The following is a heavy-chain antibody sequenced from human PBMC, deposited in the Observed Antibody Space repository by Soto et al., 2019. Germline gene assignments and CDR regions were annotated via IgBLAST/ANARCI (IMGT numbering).Heavy chain of an antibody. CDR2: INHSGNT. Sequence: AETLARTFAVYGGSFRGDYWSWIRQPPGKVLEWIGEINHSGNTNYNPSLKSRVTISVDTSKNQFSMKLSSVTAADTAVYSCARYDGYSYYYYGMDLWGHGTTFT. CDR1: GGSFRGDY. V-gene: IGHV4-34*01. CDR3: ARYDGYSYYYYGMDL. J-gene: IGHJ6*02. D-gene: IGHD2-21*02.